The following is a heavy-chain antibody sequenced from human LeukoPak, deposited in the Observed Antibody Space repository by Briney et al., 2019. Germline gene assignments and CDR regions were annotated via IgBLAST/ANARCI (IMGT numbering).Heavy chain of an antibody. CDR1: GFSFSNYW. CDR3: ARADNWQSGGA. V-gene: IGHV3-74*01. J-gene: IGHJ5*02. D-gene: IGHD1-1*01. CDR2: INSDGSYT. Sequence: GGSLRLSCVASGFSFSNYWMYWGRQAPGKGLVWVSRINSDGSYTDYADSAKGRFTISGDNAKDTLYLQMNSLRADDTAVYYCARADNWQSGGAWGQGTLVTVSS.